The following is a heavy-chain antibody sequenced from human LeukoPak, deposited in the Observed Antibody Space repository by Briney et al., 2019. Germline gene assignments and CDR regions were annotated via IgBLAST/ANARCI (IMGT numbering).Heavy chain of an antibody. CDR2: FDPEDGET. CDR3: ATACRNKDVLLWFGELDLDY. D-gene: IGHD3-10*01. Sequence: ASAKVSCKVSGYTLTELSMHWVRQAPGKGLEWMGGFDPEDGETIYAQKFQGRVTMTEDTSTDTAYMELSSLRSEDTAVYYCATACRNKDVLLWFGELDLDYWGQGTLVTVSS. J-gene: IGHJ4*02. V-gene: IGHV1-24*01. CDR1: GYTLTELS.